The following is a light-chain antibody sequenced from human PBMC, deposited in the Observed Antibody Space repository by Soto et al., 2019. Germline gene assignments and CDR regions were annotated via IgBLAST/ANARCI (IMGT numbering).Light chain of an antibody. CDR3: QSYDSRLSGLV. J-gene: IGLJ2*01. CDR2: GNS. V-gene: IGLV1-40*01. CDR1: SSNIGAGYD. Sequence: QSVLTQPPSVSGAPGQRVTISCTGSSSNIGAGYDVHWYQQLPGTAPKLLIYGNSNRPSGVPDRFSGSKSGTSASLAITGLQAEDEADYYCQSYDSRLSGLVFVGGTKLTVL.